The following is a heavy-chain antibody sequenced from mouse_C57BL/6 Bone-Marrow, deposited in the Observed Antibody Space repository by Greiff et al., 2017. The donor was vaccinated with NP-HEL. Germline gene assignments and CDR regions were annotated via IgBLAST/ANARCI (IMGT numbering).Heavy chain of an antibody. CDR1: GFTFSDAW. CDR2: IRNKANNHAT. D-gene: IGHD1-1*01. J-gene: IGHJ3*01. CDR3: TRWSTTVVEGLAY. V-gene: IGHV6-6*01. Sequence: EVQLQESGGGLVQPGGSMKLSCAASGFTFSDAWMDWVRQSPEKGLEWVAEIRNKANNHATYYAESVKGRFTISRDDSKSSVYLQMNSLRAEDTGIYYCTRWSTTVVEGLAYWGQGTLVTVSA.